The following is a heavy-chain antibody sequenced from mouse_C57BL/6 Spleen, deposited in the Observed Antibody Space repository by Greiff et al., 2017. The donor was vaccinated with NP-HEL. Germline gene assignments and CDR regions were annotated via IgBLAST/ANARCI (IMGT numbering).Heavy chain of an antibody. V-gene: IGHV1-81*01. CDR1: GYTFTSYG. D-gene: IGHD2-5*01. Sequence: VKLVESGAELARPGASVKLSCKASGYTFTSYGISWVKQRTGQGLEWIGEIYPRSGNTYYNEKFKGKATLTADKSSSTAYMELRSLTSEDSAVYFCARDGNYSRRNAMDDWGQGTSVTVSS. J-gene: IGHJ4*01. CDR3: ARDGNYSRRNAMDD. CDR2: IYPRSGNT.